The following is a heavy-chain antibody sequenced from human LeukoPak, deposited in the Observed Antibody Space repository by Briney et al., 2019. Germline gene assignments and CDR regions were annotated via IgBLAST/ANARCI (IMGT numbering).Heavy chain of an antibody. CDR1: GFTFSSYS. D-gene: IGHD3-22*01. CDR2: ISSSSSYI. V-gene: IGHV3-21*01. CDR3: ARGTDYYDSSGSQGDY. J-gene: IGHJ4*02. Sequence: PGGSLRLSCAASGFTFSSYSMNWVRQAPGKGLEWVSSISSSSSYIYYADSVKCRFTISRDNAKNSLYLQMNSMRAEDTAVYYCARGTDYYDSSGSQGDYWGQGTLVTVSS.